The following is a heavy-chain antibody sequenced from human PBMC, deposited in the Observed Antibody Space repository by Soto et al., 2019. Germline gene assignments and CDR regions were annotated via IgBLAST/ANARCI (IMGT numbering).Heavy chain of an antibody. V-gene: IGHV4-30-2*01. CDR1: GGSISSCGYS. D-gene: IGHD6-19*01. J-gene: IGHJ6*02. CDR2: IYHSGST. Sequence: SETLSLTCAVSGGSISSCGYSWSWIRQPPGKGLEWIGYIYHSGSTYYNPSLKSRVTISVDRSKNQFSLKLSSVTAADTAVYYCARAGGSSGWYVEEGYYYGMDVWGQGTTVTVSS. CDR3: ARAGGSSGWYVEEGYYYGMDV.